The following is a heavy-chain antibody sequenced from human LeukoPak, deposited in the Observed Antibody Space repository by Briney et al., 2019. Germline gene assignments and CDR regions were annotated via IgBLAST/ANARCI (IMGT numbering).Heavy chain of an antibody. CDR2: INHSGST. V-gene: IGHV4-34*01. Sequence: SETLSLTCAVYGGSFSGYYWSWIRQPPGKGLEWIGEINHSGSTNYNPSLKSRVTISVDTSMNQFSLKLSSVTAADTAVYYCARDYGGTYYYYYMDVWGKGTTVTISS. D-gene: IGHD4-23*01. CDR3: ARDYGGTYYYYYMDV. J-gene: IGHJ6*03. CDR1: GGSFSGYY.